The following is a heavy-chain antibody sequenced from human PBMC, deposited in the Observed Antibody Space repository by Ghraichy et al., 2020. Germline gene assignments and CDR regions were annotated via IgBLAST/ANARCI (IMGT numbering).Heavy chain of an antibody. CDR1: GYTFTGYY. CDR2: INPNSGGT. V-gene: IGHV1-2*02. Sequence: ASVKVSCKASGYTFTGYYMHWVRQAPGQGLEWMGWINPNSGGTNYAQKFQGRVTMTRDTSISTAYMELSRLRSDDTAVYYCAVGIGRQRQDAFDIWGQGTMVTVSS. J-gene: IGHJ3*02. D-gene: IGHD6-25*01. CDR3: AVGIGRQRQDAFDI.